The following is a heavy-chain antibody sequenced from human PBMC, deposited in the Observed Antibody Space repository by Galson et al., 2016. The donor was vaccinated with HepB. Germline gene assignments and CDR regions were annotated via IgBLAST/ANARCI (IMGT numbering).Heavy chain of an antibody. J-gene: IGHJ6*02. D-gene: IGHD3-22*01. Sequence: VSRISADGSSISYADSVKGRITISRDNAKNTLYLQMNSLRAEDTAVYYCARDSSGEYYYYTMDIWGQGTLVTVSS. CDR3: ARDSSGEYYYYTMDI. V-gene: IGHV3-74*01. CDR2: ISADGSSI.